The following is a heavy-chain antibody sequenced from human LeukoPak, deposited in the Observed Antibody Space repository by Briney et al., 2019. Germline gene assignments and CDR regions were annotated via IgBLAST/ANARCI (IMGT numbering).Heavy chain of an antibody. J-gene: IGHJ4*02. V-gene: IGHV3-30*02. CDR2: IRYDGSNK. CDR3: AKVGSNCFDY. D-gene: IGHD6-13*01. Sequence: PGGSLRLSCAASRFTVSSNYMSWVRQAPGKGLEWVAFIRYDGSNKYYADSVKGRFTISRDNSKNTLYLQMNSLRAEDTAVYYCAKVGSNCFDYWGQGTLVTVSS. CDR1: RFTVSSNY.